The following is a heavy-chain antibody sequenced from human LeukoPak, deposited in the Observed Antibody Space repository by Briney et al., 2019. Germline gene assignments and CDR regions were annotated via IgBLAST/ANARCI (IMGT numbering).Heavy chain of an antibody. CDR1: GFTFSSYA. V-gene: IGHV3-23*01. CDR2: ISGSGGST. D-gene: IGHD1-7*01. Sequence: SGGSLRLSCTASGFTFSSYAMSWVRQAPGKGLEWVSAISGSGGSTYYADSVKGRFTISRDNSKNTLYLQMNSLRAEDTAVYYCAKRRGLELLYYYYMDVWGKGTTVTI. J-gene: IGHJ6*03. CDR3: AKRRGLELLYYYYMDV.